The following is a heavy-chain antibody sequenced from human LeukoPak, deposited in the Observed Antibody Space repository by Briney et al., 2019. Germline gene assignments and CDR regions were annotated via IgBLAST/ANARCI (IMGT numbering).Heavy chain of an antibody. J-gene: IGHJ4*02. CDR1: GFTFSSYG. CDR2: ISVSGNT. CDR3: AKAPVTTCSGAYCYPFDY. D-gene: IGHD2-21*01. Sequence: GGSLRLSCAASGFTFSSYGMHWVRQARGKGLEWVSAISVSGNTYHADSVKGRFTISRDSSKNTLYLQMNRLRAEDAAVYYCAKAPVTTCSGAYCYPFDYWGQGTLVTVSS. V-gene: IGHV3-23*01.